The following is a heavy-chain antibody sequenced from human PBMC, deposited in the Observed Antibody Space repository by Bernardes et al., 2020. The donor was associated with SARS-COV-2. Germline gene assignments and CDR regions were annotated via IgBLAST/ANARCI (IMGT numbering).Heavy chain of an antibody. V-gene: IGHV4-39*01. CDR1: GGSISSSPYY. CDR2: VYSSGSA. D-gene: IGHD3-16*01. J-gene: IGHJ4*02. CDR3: GRHGGGHDYVHS. Sequence: SETLSLTCRVSGGSISSSPYYWGWIRQPPGKGLEWIGSVYSSGSASYNSSLNSRVIINVDTSKNQFSLKLSSVTAADTAVYFCGRHGGGHDYVHSWGQGTLVIVSS.